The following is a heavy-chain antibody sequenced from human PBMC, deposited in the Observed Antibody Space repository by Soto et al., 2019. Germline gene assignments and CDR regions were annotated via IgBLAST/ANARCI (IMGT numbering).Heavy chain of an antibody. D-gene: IGHD2-2*01. CDR1: GFTFSSYS. Sequence: LRLSCAASGFTFSSYSMNWVRQAPGKGLEWVSSISSSSSYIYYADSVKGRFTISRDNAKNSLYLQMNSLRAEDTAVYYCARDKGLLGYCSSTSCNGDDYWGQGTLVTVSS. CDR2: ISSSSSYI. CDR3: ARDKGLLGYCSSTSCNGDDY. V-gene: IGHV3-21*01. J-gene: IGHJ4*02.